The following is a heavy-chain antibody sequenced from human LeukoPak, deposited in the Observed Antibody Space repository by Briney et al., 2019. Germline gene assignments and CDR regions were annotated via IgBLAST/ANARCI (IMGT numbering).Heavy chain of an antibody. CDR1: GFAFSSYA. J-gene: IGHJ4*02. D-gene: IGHD3-16*01. Sequence: PGGSLRLSCAASGFAFSSYAMNWVRQAPGKGLEWVSAISGSGGSTYYADSVKGRFTISRDNSKNTLYLQMNSLRAEDTAVYYCAKHYSHKPLGELLDYWGQGTLVTVSS. CDR2: ISGSGGST. CDR3: AKHYSHKPLGELLDY. V-gene: IGHV3-23*01.